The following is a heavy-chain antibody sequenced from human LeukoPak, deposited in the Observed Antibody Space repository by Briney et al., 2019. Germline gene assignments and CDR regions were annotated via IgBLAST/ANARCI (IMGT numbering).Heavy chain of an antibody. J-gene: IGHJ6*03. Sequence: GGSLRLSCAASGFTFSSYSMNWVRQAPGKGLEWVSSISSSSSYIYYADSVKGRFAISRDNAKNSLYLQMNSLRAEDTAVYYCARAPFRDGYNYGQYYYYMDVWGKGTTVTVSS. CDR3: ARAPFRDGYNYGQYYYYMDV. CDR2: ISSSSSYI. D-gene: IGHD5-24*01. V-gene: IGHV3-21*01. CDR1: GFTFSSYS.